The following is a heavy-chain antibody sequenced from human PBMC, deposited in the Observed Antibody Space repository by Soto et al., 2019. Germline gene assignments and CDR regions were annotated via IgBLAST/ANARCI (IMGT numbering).Heavy chain of an antibody. CDR2: INAGYGNT. CDR1: GYTFSSYA. J-gene: IGHJ4*02. D-gene: IGHD7-27*01. V-gene: IGHV1-3*01. Sequence: ASVKVSCKASGYTFSSYAMHWVRQAPGQRLEWMGWINAGYGNTKSSQKFQDRVTISRDTSASTAYMGLTSLRSEDTAVYYCARDTGDGTFDFWGQGTLVTSPQ. CDR3: ARDTGDGTFDF.